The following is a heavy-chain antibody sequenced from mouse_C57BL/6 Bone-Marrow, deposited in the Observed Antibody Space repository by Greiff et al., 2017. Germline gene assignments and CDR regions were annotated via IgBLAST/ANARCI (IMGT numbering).Heavy chain of an antibody. CDR3: ARRMVTTFDY. CDR1: EFTFSSYG. Sequence: EVQRVESGGDLVKPGGSLKLSCAASEFTFSSYGMSWVRQTPDKRLEWVATISSGGSYTYYPDSVKGRFTISRDNAKNTLYLQMSSLKSEDTAMYYCARRMVTTFDYWGQGTTLTVSS. V-gene: IGHV5-6*01. J-gene: IGHJ2*01. CDR2: ISSGGSYT. D-gene: IGHD2-2*01.